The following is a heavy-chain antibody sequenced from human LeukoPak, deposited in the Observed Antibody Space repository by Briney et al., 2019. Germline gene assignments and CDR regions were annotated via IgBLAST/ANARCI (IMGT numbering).Heavy chain of an antibody. D-gene: IGHD2-8*01. CDR3: ARLGFWTKGGCLSDL. V-gene: IGHV4-59*08. CDR1: GGSISAYY. J-gene: IGHJ5*02. CDR2: FYHSGSS. Sequence: PSDTLSLTCTVSGGSISAYYWNWIRQPPGKGLEWIGFFYHSGSSEYKPSLKSRLTISMDTSKNQLSLNLTSVTAADTAVYYCARLGFWTKGGCLSDLWGLGTVVTVSS.